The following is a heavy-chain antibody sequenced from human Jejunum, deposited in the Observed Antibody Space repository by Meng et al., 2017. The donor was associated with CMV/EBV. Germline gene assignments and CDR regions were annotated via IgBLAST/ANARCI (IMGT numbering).Heavy chain of an antibody. Sequence: AASGFTFSTYAMTGVSQAPGKGLEWVSSISGSGDGTYYADSVKGRFTISRDNSKNTLYLQLNSLRAEDTAVYFCAKDRNFGRGFWDSWGQGTLVTVSS. D-gene: IGHD3-10*01. CDR1: GFTFSTYA. CDR3: AKDRNFGRGFWDS. J-gene: IGHJ4*02. V-gene: IGHV3-23*01. CDR2: ISGSGDGT.